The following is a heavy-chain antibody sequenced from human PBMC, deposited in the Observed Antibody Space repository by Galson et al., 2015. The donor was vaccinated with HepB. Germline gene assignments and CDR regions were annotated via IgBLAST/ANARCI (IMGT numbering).Heavy chain of an antibody. Sequence: SVKVSCKASGYTFTSYDINWVRQATGQGLEWMGWMNPNSGNTGYAQKFQGRVTMTRNTSISTAYMELSSLRSEDTAVYYCARGRDWRILQYGSGSFLSKRTSSNDYWGQGTLVTVSS. CDR1: GYTFTSYD. CDR3: ARGRDWRILQYGSGSFLSKRTSSNDY. D-gene: IGHD3-10*01. J-gene: IGHJ4*02. V-gene: IGHV1-8*01. CDR2: MNPNSGNT.